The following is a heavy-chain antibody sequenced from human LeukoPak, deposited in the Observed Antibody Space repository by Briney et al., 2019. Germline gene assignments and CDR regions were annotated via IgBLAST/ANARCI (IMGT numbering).Heavy chain of an antibody. J-gene: IGHJ4*02. CDR1: GGSISSSNW. CDR2: IYHSGST. CDR3: ARGCTMVRGCFDY. D-gene: IGHD3-10*01. V-gene: IGHV4-4*02. Sequence: PSETLSLTCAVSGGSISSSNWWSWVRQPPGKGLGWTGEIYHSGSTNYNPSLKSRVTISVDKSKNQFSLKLSSVTAADTAVYYCARGCTMVRGCFDYWGQGTLVTVSS.